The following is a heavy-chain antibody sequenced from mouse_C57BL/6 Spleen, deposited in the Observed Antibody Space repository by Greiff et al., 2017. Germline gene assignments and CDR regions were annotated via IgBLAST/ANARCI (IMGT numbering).Heavy chain of an antibody. Sequence: EVQLQESGPGLVKPSQSLSLTCSVTGYSITSGYYWNWIRQFPGNKLEWMGYISYDGSTNSNPSLKNRISFTRDTSKNQFFLKLNSVTTEDTATYYGARGPCYGVYDLDYWGQGTTLTVSA. V-gene: IGHV3-6*01. CDR1: GYSITSGYY. J-gene: IGHJ2*01. CDR3: ARGPCYGVYDLDY. D-gene: IGHD1-1*01. CDR2: ISYDGST.